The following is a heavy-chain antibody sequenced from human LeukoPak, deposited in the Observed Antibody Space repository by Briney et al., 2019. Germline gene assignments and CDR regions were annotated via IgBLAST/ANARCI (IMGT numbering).Heavy chain of an antibody. CDR3: ARDGPNFLTGYPHNWFDP. V-gene: IGHV4-39*02. CDR1: GGSISSSSYY. CDR2: IYYSGST. J-gene: IGHJ5*02. D-gene: IGHD3-9*01. Sequence: KTSETLSLTCTVSGGSISSSSYYWGWIRQPPGKGLEWIGSIYYSGSTYYNPSLKSRVTISVDTSKNQFSLKLSSVTAADTAVYYCARDGPNFLTGYPHNWFDPWGQGTLVTVSS.